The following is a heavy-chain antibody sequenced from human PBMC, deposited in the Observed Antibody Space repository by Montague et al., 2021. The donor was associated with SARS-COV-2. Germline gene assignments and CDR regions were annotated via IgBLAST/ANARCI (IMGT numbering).Heavy chain of an antibody. Sequence: LSLTCSFSGGSISTTNWWSWVRQPPGKGLEWIGEISHSGNTNYNSSVRSRVTISLDKSKNQFSLKLSSVTAADTAVYYCARAMIVVTRDAFDIWGRGTKVIVST. CDR1: GGSISTTNW. CDR2: ISHSGNT. CDR3: ARAMIVVTRDAFDI. D-gene: IGHD3-22*01. J-gene: IGHJ3*02. V-gene: IGHV4-4*02.